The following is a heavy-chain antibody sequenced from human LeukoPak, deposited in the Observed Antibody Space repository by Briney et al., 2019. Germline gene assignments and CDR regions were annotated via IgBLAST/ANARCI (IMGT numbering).Heavy chain of an antibody. Sequence: GGSLRLSCAASGFTFSSYSMNWVRQAPGKGLEWVSSISSSGSTIYYADSVKGRFTISRDNAKNSLYLQMNSLRAEDTAVYYCARGIYGSWFDPWGQGTLVTVSS. V-gene: IGHV3-21*04. CDR2: ISSSGSTI. CDR3: ARGIYGSWFDP. CDR1: GFTFSSYS. J-gene: IGHJ5*02. D-gene: IGHD4-17*01.